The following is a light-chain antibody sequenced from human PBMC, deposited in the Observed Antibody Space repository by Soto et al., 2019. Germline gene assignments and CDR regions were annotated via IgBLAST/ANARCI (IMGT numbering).Light chain of an antibody. CDR1: SSDVGDYNY. J-gene: IGLJ3*02. CDR2: EVS. V-gene: IGLV2-14*01. Sequence: QSALTQPASVSGSPGQSITISCTGTSSDVGDYNYVSWYQQNPGQAPKLMMYEVSTRPSGVSNLFSGSKSGNTASLTISGLQAEDEADYYCSSYTSSSTWVFGGGTKLTVL. CDR3: SSYTSSSTWV.